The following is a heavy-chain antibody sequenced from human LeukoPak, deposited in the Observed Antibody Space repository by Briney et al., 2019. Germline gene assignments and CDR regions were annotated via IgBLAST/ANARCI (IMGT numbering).Heavy chain of an antibody. V-gene: IGHV1-2*02. D-gene: IGHD5-12*01. J-gene: IGHJ5*02. CDR2: INPNSGGT. Sequence: ASVKVSCKASGYTFTGYYMHWVRQAPGQGLEWMGWINPNSGGTNCAQKFQGRVTMSRDTSFSTAYMELSRLRYDDTAVYYCARVGYSGYDFGWFDPWGQGTLVAVSS. CDR3: ARVGYSGYDFGWFDP. CDR1: GYTFTGYY.